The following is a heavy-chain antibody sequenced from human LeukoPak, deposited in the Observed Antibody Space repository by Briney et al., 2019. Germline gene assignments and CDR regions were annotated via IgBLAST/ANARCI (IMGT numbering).Heavy chain of an antibody. CDR2: FIGSGGT. CDR3: ATLYGDYGAY. V-gene: IGHV3-23*01. Sequence: GGSLRLSCAAAGLTFTSNTMSGVRQAPGKGLEWVSAFIGSGGTYYADSVRGRFTISRDNSKNTLYLQMSSLRAEDTALYYCATLYGDYGAYWGQGTLVTVSS. CDR1: GLTFTSNT. D-gene: IGHD4-17*01. J-gene: IGHJ4*02.